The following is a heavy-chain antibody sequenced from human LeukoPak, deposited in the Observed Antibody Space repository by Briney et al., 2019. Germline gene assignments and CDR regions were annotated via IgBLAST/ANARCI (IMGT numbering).Heavy chain of an antibody. CDR2: INPSGGST. D-gene: IGHD3-10*01. J-gene: IGHJ5*02. CDR1: GYTFTSYY. V-gene: IGHV1-46*01. CDR3: AREVNYYGSGSYYFWFDP. Sequence: ASVKVSCKASGYTFTSYYMHWVRQAPGQGLEWMGIINPSGGSTSYAQKFQGRVTITRDTSASTAYMELSSLRSEDTAVYYCAREVNYYGSGSYYFWFDPWGQGTLVTVSS.